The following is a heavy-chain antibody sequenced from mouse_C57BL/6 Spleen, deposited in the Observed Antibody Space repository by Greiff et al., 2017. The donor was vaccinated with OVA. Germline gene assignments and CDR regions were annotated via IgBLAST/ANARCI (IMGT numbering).Heavy chain of an antibody. Sequence: VQLQQPGAELVMPGASVKLSCKASGYTFTSYWMNWVKQRPGQGLEWIGEIDPSDSYTNYNQKFKGKATLTVDTSSSKAYMQLSSRTSEDSAVYYCARGITTVVRYFDYWGQGTTLTVSS. V-gene: IGHV1-69*01. CDR3: ARGITTVVRYFDY. CDR2: IDPSDSYT. D-gene: IGHD1-1*01. J-gene: IGHJ2*01. CDR1: GYTFTSYW.